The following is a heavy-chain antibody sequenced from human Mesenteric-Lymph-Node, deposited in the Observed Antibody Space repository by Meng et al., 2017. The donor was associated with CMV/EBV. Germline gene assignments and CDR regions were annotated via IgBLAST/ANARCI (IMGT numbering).Heavy chain of an antibody. J-gene: IGHJ5*02. Sequence: FSSYAISWVRQAPGQGLEWMGGIIPIFGTANYAQKFQGRVTITADESTSTAYMELSSLRSEDTAVYYCAIPLGYCSSTSCYPWFDPWGQGTLVTVSS. CDR3: AIPLGYCSSTSCYPWFDP. CDR2: IIPIFGTA. V-gene: IGHV1-69*01. D-gene: IGHD2-2*01. CDR1: FSSYA.